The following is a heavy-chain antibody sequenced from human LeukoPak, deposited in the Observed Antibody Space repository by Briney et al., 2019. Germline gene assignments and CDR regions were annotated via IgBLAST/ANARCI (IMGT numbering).Heavy chain of an antibody. J-gene: IGHJ3*02. D-gene: IGHD3-16*01. V-gene: IGHV3-30*18. CDR1: GFTVSSNY. CDR3: AKSDYAGMTRAFDI. CDR2: ISHDGSKK. Sequence: GGSLRLSCAASGFTVSSNYMSWVRQAPGKGLEWLAAISHDGSKKYYADSVNGRFTISRDNSKYTLWLQMNSLRAEDTPVYYCAKSDYAGMTRAFDIWGQGTLVTFSS.